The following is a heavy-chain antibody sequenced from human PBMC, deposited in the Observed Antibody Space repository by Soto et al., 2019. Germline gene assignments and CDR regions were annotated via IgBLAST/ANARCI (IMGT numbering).Heavy chain of an antibody. V-gene: IGHV3-11*06. CDR2: ISSSSSYT. CDR3: ARTVTTGYFDY. Sequence: PVGSLRLSCAASGFTFSDYYMSWIRQAPGKGLEWVSYISSSSSYTNYADSVKGRFTISRDNAKNSLYLQMNSLRAEDTAVYYCARTVTTGYFDYWGQGTLVTVSS. D-gene: IGHD4-17*01. J-gene: IGHJ4*02. CDR1: GFTFSDYY.